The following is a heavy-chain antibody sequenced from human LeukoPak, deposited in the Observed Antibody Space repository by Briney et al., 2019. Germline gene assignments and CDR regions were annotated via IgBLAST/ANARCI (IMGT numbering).Heavy chain of an antibody. Sequence: SGGSLRLSCAASGFTFSTYSMYWVRQAPGKGLEWVSYISSRSNTIYYANSVRGRFTISRDNAKNSLYLQMNSLRAEDTAVYYCARDPSQFLEPHWLDPWGQGTLVTVSS. V-gene: IGHV3-48*01. J-gene: IGHJ5*02. CDR2: ISSRSNTI. D-gene: IGHD3-3*01. CDR1: GFTFSTYS. CDR3: ARDPSQFLEPHWLDP.